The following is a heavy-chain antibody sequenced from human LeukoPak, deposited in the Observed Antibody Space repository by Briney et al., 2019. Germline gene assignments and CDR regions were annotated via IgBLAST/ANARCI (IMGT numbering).Heavy chain of an antibody. J-gene: IGHJ4*02. D-gene: IGHD3-3*01. CDR2: IHSGGRT. V-gene: IGHV3-66*01. CDR1: GFSVSNNY. CDR3: ARPGSARGYWVH. Sequence: GGSLRLSCAASGFSVSNNYLSWVRQAPGKGLEWVSVIHSGGRTKYAASVGDGFTISRDTAKNTMYLQMNSLRGDDTAAYYWARPGSARGYWVHWGQGTLVSVSS.